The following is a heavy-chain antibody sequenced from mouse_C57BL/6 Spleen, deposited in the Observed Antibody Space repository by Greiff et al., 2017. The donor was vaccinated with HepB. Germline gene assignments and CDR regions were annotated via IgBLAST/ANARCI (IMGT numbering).Heavy chain of an antibody. D-gene: IGHD2-1*01. V-gene: IGHV1-69*01. J-gene: IGHJ4*01. Sequence: QVQLQQSGAELVKPGASVKLSCKASGYTFTSYWMHWVKQRPGQGLEWIGEIDPSDSYTNYNKKFKGKSTLTVDKSSSTAYMQLSSLTSEDSAVYSYAREDGNSLGYWGQGTTVTVSS. CDR1: GYTFTSYW. CDR3: AREDGNSLGY. CDR2: IDPSDSYT.